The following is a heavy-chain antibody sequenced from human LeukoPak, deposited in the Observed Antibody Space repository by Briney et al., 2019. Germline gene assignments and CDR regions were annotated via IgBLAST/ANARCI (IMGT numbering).Heavy chain of an antibody. D-gene: IGHD3-16*01. CDR1: GYTFTSHG. CDR3: ARDPPGLTLGSPGDY. V-gene: IGHV1-18*01. J-gene: IGHJ4*02. Sequence: ASVKVSCKASGYTFTSHGIAWVRQAPGQGLQWMGWISANNGDTSYSQKLQGRVTMTTDTSTNTAYMELRSLTSDDTAVYYCARDPPGLTLGSPGDYWGQGTLVIVSS. CDR2: ISANNGDT.